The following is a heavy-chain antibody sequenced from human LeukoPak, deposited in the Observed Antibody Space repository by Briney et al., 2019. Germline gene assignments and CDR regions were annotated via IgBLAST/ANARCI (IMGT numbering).Heavy chain of an antibody. J-gene: IGHJ4*02. CDR2: FNPNSGGT. Sequence: ASVKVSCKASGYTFTGYYMHWVRQAPGQGLEWMGWFNPNSGGTNYAQNFQGRVTMTRDTPISTAYMELSRLRSDDTAVYYCARDVGEYCSSTNCYASHYWGQGTLVTVSS. D-gene: IGHD2-2*01. CDR3: ARDVGEYCSSTNCYASHY. CDR1: GYTFTGYY. V-gene: IGHV1-2*02.